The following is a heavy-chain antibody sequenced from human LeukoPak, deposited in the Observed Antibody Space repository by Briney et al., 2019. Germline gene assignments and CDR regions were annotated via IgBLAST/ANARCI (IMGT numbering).Heavy chain of an antibody. Sequence: GGSLRLSCAASGFTFSTSAMNWVRQVPGKGLEWVAVISFDGSNKYYADSVKGRFTISRDTSRNTLNLQMNSLRAEDTAVYYCARVRHCSDSSCSGVLDYWGQGTLVIVSS. V-gene: IGHV3-30*04. D-gene: IGHD2-15*01. CDR1: GFTFSTSA. CDR3: ARVRHCSDSSCSGVLDY. CDR2: ISFDGSNK. J-gene: IGHJ4*02.